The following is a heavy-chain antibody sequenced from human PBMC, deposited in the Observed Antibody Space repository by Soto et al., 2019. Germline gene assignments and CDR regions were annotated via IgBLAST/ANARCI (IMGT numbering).Heavy chain of an antibody. V-gene: IGHV3-33*01. D-gene: IGHD3-10*01. CDR1: GFTFSSYG. CDR2: IWYDGSNK. CDR3: ARGGVRGVIITFDYYYGMDV. J-gene: IGHJ6*02. Sequence: PGGSLRLSCAASGFTFSSYGMHWVRQAPGKGLEWVAVIWYDGSNKYYADSVKGRFTISRDNSKNTLYLQMNSLRAEDTAVYYCARGGVRGVIITFDYYYGMDVWGQGTTVTVSS.